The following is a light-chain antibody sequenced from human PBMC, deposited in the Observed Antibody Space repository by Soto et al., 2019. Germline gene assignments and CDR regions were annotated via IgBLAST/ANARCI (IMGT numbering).Light chain of an antibody. J-gene: IGKJ5*01. CDR2: GAS. Sequence: DIQMTQSPSFVSASLGDGVTITCRASQDVSSWVAWYQRRPGRAPTLLIYGASTLQSGVPSRFSGSGFGTEFTLTISNLLPEDVGTYYCQQANSFPVTFGQGTRLDIK. CDR3: QQANSFPVT. CDR1: QDVSSW. V-gene: IGKV1-12*01.